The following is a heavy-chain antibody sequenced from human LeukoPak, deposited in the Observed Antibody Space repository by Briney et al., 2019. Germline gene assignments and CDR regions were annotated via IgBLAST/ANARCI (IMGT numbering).Heavy chain of an antibody. D-gene: IGHD3-9*01. V-gene: IGHV3-48*01. CDR3: AKDRSDILTGYYDY. Sequence: GGSLRLSCAASGFTFSSYSMNWVRQAPGKGLEWVSYISSSSSTIYYADSVKGRFTISRDNSKNTLYLQMNSLRAEDTAVYYCAKDRSDILTGYYDYWGQGTLVTVSS. CDR1: GFTFSSYS. CDR2: ISSSSSTI. J-gene: IGHJ4*02.